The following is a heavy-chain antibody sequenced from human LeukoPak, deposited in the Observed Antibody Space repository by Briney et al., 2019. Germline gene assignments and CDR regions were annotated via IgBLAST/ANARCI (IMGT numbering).Heavy chain of an antibody. J-gene: IGHJ4*02. D-gene: IGHD2-15*01. CDR3: SNATGGSCYSAVGY. V-gene: IGHV3-74*01. CDR2: INSDGSTI. CDR1: GFTFSSYW. Sequence: GGSLRLSCAASGFTFSSYWVHWVRQAPGKGLEWVARINSDGSTINHADSVRGRFTISRDNAENTLYLQMSSLRGEDTAIYYCSNATGGSCYSAVGYWGQGTLVTLSS.